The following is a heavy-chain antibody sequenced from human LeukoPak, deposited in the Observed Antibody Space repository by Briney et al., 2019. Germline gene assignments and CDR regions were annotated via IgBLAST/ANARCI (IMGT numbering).Heavy chain of an antibody. CDR2: IYYSGST. CDR1: GGSISSGGYY. D-gene: IGHD1-26*01. J-gene: IGHJ3*02. V-gene: IGHV4-31*03. Sequence: PSQTLSLTCTVSGGSISSGGYYWSWIRQHPGKGLEWIGYIYYSGSTYYNPSLKSRVTISVDTSKNQFSLKLSSVTAAGTAVYYCAREAGAGGAFDIWGQGTMVTVSS. CDR3: AREAGAGGAFDI.